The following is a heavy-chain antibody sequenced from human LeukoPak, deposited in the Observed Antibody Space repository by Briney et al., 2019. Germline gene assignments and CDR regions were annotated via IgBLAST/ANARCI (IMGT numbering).Heavy chain of an antibody. CDR2: FDPEDGET. V-gene: IGHV1-24*01. Sequence: ASVKLSCKVSGYTLTELSMHWVRQAPGKGLEWMGGFDPEDGETIYARKFQGRVTMTEDTSTDTAYMELSSLRSEDTAVYYCATQVWIVGSPEAFDIWGQGTMVTVSS. CDR3: ATQVWIVGSPEAFDI. D-gene: IGHD1-26*01. CDR1: GYTLTELS. J-gene: IGHJ3*02.